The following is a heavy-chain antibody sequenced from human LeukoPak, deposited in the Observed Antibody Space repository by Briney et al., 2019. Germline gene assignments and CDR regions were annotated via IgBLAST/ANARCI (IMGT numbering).Heavy chain of an antibody. D-gene: IGHD3-9*01. Sequence: SQTLSLTCAISGDSVSSNSAAWNWIRQSPSRGLEWLGRTYYRSKWYNDYAVSVKSRITINPDTSKNQFSLQLNSVTPEDAAVYYCARGFSSYDILTGYYDYWGQGTLVTVSS. CDR1: GDSVSSNSAA. CDR2: TYYRSKWYN. CDR3: ARGFSSYDILTGYYDY. V-gene: IGHV6-1*01. J-gene: IGHJ4*02.